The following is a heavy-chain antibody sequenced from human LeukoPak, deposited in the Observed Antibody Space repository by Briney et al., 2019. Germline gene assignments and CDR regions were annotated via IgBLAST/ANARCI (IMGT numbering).Heavy chain of an antibody. CDR2: ISSSSSYI. J-gene: IGHJ4*02. D-gene: IGHD5-18*01. CDR3: ARDHEYSYGYSDY. V-gene: IGHV3-21*01. Sequence: GGSLRLSCAASGFTFSSYSMNWVRQAPGKGLEWVSSISSSSSYIYYADSVKGRFTISRDNAKNSLYLRMNSLRAEDTAVYYCARDHEYSYGYSDYWGQGTLVTVSS. CDR1: GFTFSSYS.